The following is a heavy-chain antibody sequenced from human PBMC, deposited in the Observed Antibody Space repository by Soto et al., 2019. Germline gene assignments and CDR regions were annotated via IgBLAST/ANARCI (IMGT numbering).Heavy chain of an antibody. Sequence: AGGSLSLSCAASGFSFSGYSLSWVRPAPGKGLEWVSAISGSGGSTYYADSVKGRFTISRDNSKNTLYLQMNSLRAEDTAVYYCAKPSSSWHPFDYWGQGTLVTVSS. CDR2: ISGSGGST. J-gene: IGHJ4*02. D-gene: IGHD2-15*01. CDR3: AKPSSSWHPFDY. CDR1: GFSFSGYS. V-gene: IGHV3-23*01.